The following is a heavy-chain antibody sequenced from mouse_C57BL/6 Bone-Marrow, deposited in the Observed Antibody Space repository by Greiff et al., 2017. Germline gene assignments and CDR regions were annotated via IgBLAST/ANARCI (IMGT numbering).Heavy chain of an antibody. CDR3: AHYYGYYFDY. Sequence: QVQLQQSGAELVKPGASVKLSCKASGYTFTSYWMQWVKQRPGQGLEWIGEIDPSDSYTNYNQKFKGKATLTVDPSSSTAYMQLSSLTSEDSAVYYCAHYYGYYFDYWGQGTTLTVSS. D-gene: IGHD1-2*01. CDR1: GYTFTSYW. CDR2: IDPSDSYT. J-gene: IGHJ2*01. V-gene: IGHV1-50*01.